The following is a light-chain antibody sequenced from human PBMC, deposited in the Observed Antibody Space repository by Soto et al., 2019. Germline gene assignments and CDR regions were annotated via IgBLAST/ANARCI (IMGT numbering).Light chain of an antibody. CDR2: AAS. CDR1: QSISIY. Sequence: DIQLTQSPASLSASVGDRVTIICRASQSISIYLNWYQQKPGKDPRLLIYAASSLQSEVPSRFSGGGSGTDFTLTISSLQPEDFATYYCQQSSIRPRTFGQGTKLDIK. CDR3: QQSSIRPRT. V-gene: IGKV1-39*01. J-gene: IGKJ2*01.